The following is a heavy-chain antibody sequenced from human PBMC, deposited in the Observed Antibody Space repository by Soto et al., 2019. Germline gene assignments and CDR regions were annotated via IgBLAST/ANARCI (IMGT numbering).Heavy chain of an antibody. J-gene: IGHJ4*02. CDR2: ISAYNGNT. Sequence: APVKVSCKASGYTFTSYGISWVRQAPGQGLEWMGWISAYNGNTNYAQKLQGRVTMTTDTSTSTAYMELRSLRSDDTAVYYCARSGAAAFDQEDIDYWGQGTLVTLSS. CDR3: ARSGAAAFDQEDIDY. D-gene: IGHD6-13*01. V-gene: IGHV1-18*01. CDR1: GYTFTSYG.